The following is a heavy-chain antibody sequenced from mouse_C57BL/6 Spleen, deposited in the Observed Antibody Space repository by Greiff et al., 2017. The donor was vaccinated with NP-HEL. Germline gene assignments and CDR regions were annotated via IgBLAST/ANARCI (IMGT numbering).Heavy chain of an antibody. CDR3: ARFLYSNYVGYYAMDY. V-gene: IGHV1-50*01. J-gene: IGHJ4*01. Sequence: QVQLQQPGAELVKPGASVKLSCKASGYTFTSYWMQWVKQRPGQGLEWIGEIDPSDSYTNYNQKFKGKATLTVDTSSSTAYMQLSSLTSEDSAVYYCARFLYSNYVGYYAMDYWGQGTSVTVSS. CDR2: IDPSDSYT. CDR1: GYTFTSYW. D-gene: IGHD2-5*01.